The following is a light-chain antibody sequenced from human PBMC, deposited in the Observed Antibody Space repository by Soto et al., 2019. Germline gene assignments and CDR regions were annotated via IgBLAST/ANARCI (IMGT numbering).Light chain of an antibody. CDR2: EVS. Sequence: QSALTQPASVSGSPGQSITISCTGTSSDVGGYNYVSWYQHHPGKAPKLMIYEVSNRPSGVSNRFSGSKFGNTASLTISGLQAEDEADYYCSSYTNNNTVIFGGGTQLTVL. CDR1: SSDVGGYNY. V-gene: IGLV2-14*01. CDR3: SSYTNNNTVI. J-gene: IGLJ2*01.